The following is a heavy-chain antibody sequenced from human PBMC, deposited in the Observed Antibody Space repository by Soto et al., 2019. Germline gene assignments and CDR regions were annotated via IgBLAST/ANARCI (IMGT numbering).Heavy chain of an antibody. CDR1: GYIFTSYW. J-gene: IGHJ5*02. CDR2: IDPSDSYT. Sequence: GESLKISCKGSGYIFTSYWISWVRQMPGKGLEWMGRIDPSDSYTNYSPSFQGHVTISADKSISTAYLQWSSLKASDTAMYYCARLGGSGSHSNWFDPWGQGNLVTVS. CDR3: ARLGGSGSHSNWFDP. D-gene: IGHD3-10*01. V-gene: IGHV5-10-1*01.